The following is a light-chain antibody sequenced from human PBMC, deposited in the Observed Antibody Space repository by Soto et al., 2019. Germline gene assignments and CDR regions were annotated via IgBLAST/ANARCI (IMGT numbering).Light chain of an antibody. J-gene: IGLJ3*02. CDR3: SAWDDSLSGPV. V-gene: IGLV1-47*02. CDR1: SSNIGSNP. Sequence: QAVVTQPPSASGTPGQRVTISCSGDSSNIGSNPVYWYQQLPGTAPKLLMYSNNQRPSGVPDRFSGSKSGASASLAISGLRSEDEADYYCSAWDDSLSGPVFGGGTKVTVL. CDR2: SNN.